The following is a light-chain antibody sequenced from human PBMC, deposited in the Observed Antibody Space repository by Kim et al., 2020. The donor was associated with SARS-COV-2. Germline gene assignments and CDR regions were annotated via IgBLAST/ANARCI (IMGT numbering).Light chain of an antibody. CDR3: QQDYNLPFT. CDR2: GAS. V-gene: IGKV3D-7*01. Sequence: PGERVHLSCRASQSVSSSYLTWYQQKPGQAPRLLIYGASTRATSIPARFSGSGSGTDFTLTISSLQPEDFAVYYCQQDYNLPFTFGPGTKVDIK. CDR1: QSVSSSY. J-gene: IGKJ3*01.